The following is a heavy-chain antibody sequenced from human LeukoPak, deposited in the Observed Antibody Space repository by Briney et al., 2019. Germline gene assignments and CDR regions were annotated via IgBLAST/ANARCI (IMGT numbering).Heavy chain of an antibody. J-gene: IGHJ5*02. CDR2: IKQDGSAK. V-gene: IGHV3-7*01. Sequence: PGGSLRLSCAASGFTFSSYSMNWVRQAPGKGLEWVANIKQDGSAKYYVDSVKGRFTISRDNAKNSLYLQMNSLRAEDTAVYYCARQDTNWFDPWGQGTLVTVSS. CDR3: ARQDTNWFDP. D-gene: IGHD5-18*01. CDR1: GFTFSSYS.